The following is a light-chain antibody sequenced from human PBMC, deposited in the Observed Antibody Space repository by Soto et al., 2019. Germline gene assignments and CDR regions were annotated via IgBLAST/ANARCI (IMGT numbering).Light chain of an antibody. Sequence: QSALTQPASVSGSPGQSITISCTGTSSDVGGYNYVSWYQQHPGNAPKLMIFDVVNRPSGVSNRFSGSKSGNTASLTISGRQAEDESDYYCRSYSSSNTLVFGGGTKLTVL. J-gene: IGLJ2*01. CDR1: SSDVGGYNY. CDR3: RSYSSSNTLV. CDR2: DVV. V-gene: IGLV2-14*01.